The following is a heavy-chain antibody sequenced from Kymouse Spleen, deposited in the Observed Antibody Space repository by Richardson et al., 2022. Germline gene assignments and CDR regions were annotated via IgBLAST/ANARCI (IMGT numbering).Heavy chain of an antibody. Sequence: QVQLQESGPGLVKPSETLSLTCTVSGGSVSSGSYYWSWIRQPPGKGLEWIGYIYYSGSTNYNPSLKSRVTISVDTSKNQFSLKLSSVTAADTAVYYCARRDGSSSGHDAFDIWGQGTMVTVSS. D-gene: IGHD6-6*01. CDR3: ARRDGSSSGHDAFDI. CDR2: IYYSGST. V-gene: IGHV4-61*01. CDR1: GGSVSSGSYY. J-gene: IGHJ3*02.